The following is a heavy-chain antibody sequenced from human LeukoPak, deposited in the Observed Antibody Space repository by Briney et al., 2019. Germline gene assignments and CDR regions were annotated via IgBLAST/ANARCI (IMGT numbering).Heavy chain of an antibody. J-gene: IGHJ4*02. CDR2: INHSGST. Sequence: SETLSLTCAVYGGSFSGYYWSWIRQPPGKGLEWIGEINHSGSTNYNPSLKSRVTISVDTSKNQFSLKLSSVTAADTAVYYCARGPYYWGQGTLVTVSS. CDR3: ARGPYY. CDR1: GGSFSGYY. V-gene: IGHV4-34*01.